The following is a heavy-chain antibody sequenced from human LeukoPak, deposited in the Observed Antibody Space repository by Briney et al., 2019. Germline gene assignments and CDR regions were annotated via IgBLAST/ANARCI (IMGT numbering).Heavy chain of an antibody. D-gene: IGHD5-12*01. V-gene: IGHV3-23*01. CDR3: AKNSGSDSGYWFVP. Sequence: PGGSLRLSCAASGFTFTTYAMSWVRQAPGKGLEWVSAISAIGGSTYYADSVKGRFTISRDNSKNTLYRQMNSLRAEDTAVYFCAKNSGSDSGYWFVPWGQGTLVTVSS. CDR2: ISAIGGST. J-gene: IGHJ5*02. CDR1: GFTFTTYA.